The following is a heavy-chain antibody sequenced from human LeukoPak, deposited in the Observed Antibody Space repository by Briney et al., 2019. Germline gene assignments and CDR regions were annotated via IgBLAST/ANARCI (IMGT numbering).Heavy chain of an antibody. Sequence: GGSLRLSCAASGFTLSGSAMHWVRQASGKGLQWVGRIGTKVNRYATAYGVSVKGRFTISRDDSKNTACLQMNSLETEDTAVYYCIRSETGTTDWGQGTLVTVSS. CDR1: GFTLSGSA. D-gene: IGHD1-1*01. J-gene: IGHJ4*02. V-gene: IGHV3-73*01. CDR2: IGTKVNRYAT. CDR3: IRSETGTTD.